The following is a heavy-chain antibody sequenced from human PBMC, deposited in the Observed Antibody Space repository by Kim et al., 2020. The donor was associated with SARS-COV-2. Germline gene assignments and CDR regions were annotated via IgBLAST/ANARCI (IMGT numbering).Heavy chain of an antibody. CDR2: ISYDGSNK. V-gene: IGHV3-30-3*01. D-gene: IGHD3-10*01. J-gene: IGHJ6*02. CDR3: AGDPWSRLRGLTYSYYGMDV. CDR1: GFTFSSCA. Sequence: GGSLRLSCAAAGFTFSSCAIHWVRQAPGKGLEWVSVISYDGSNKNYADSVKGRFTISRHNSKNTLYLQMNSLRAEDTALYYCAGDPWSRLRGLTYSYYGMDVWGQGTTVTVSS.